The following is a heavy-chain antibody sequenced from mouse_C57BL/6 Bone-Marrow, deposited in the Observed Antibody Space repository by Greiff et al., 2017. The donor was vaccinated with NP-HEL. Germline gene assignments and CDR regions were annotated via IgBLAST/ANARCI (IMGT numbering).Heavy chain of an antibody. J-gene: IGHJ4*01. CDR1: GYTFTNYW. CDR2: IYPGGGYT. V-gene: IGHV1-63*01. Sequence: QVQLQQSGAELVRPGTSVKMSCKASGYTFTNYWIGWAKQRPGHGLEWIGDIYPGGGYTNYNEKFKGKATLTADKSSSTAYMQFSSLTSEDSAIYYCATRILYAMDYWGQGTSVTVSS. CDR3: ATRILYAMDY.